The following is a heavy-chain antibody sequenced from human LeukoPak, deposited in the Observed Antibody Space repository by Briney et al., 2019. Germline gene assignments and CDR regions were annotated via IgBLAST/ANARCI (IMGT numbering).Heavy chain of an antibody. CDR1: GSRFPKSW. J-gene: IGHJ4*02. V-gene: IGHV5-51*01. CDR3: ARLQRAAAGTFSY. CDR2: IYPGDSDT. Sequence: GASLKISCKGSGSRFPKSWIGWVRQMPGKGLEWMGIIYPGDSDTRYSPSFQGQVTISADKSISTAYLQWSSLKASDTAMYYCARLQRAAAGTFSYWGQGTLVTVSS. D-gene: IGHD6-13*01.